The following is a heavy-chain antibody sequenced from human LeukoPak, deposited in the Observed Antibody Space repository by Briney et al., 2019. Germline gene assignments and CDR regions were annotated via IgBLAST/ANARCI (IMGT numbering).Heavy chain of an antibody. V-gene: IGHV3-21*01. CDR3: ARDFYGDYPSRYFDY. D-gene: IGHD4-17*01. Sequence: KPGASLRLSCAASGFTFSSYSMNWVRQAPGKGLEWVSSISSSSSYIYYADSVKGRFTISRDNAKNSLYLQMNSLRAEDTAVYYCARDFYGDYPSRYFDYWGQGALVSVPS. J-gene: IGHJ4*02. CDR2: ISSSSSYI. CDR1: GFTFSSYS.